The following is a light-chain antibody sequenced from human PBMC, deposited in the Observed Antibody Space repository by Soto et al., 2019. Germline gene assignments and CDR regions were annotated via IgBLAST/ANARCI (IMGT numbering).Light chain of an antibody. J-gene: IGKJ4*01. Sequence: EVVMTQSPATLSVSPGERATLSCRANQTISSNLAWYQQKPGQAPRLLIYDTSTRATGVPARFSGSRSGPEFTLTINSLQSEDFAIYYCQPYNNWPLTFGGGTKVDIK. CDR1: QTISSN. V-gene: IGKV3-15*01. CDR3: QPYNNWPLT. CDR2: DTS.